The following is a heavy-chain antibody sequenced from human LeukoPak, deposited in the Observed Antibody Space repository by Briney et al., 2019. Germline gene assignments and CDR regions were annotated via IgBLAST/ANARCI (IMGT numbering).Heavy chain of an antibody. CDR2: ISAYNGNT. CDR3: ASSTVTRVFDY. J-gene: IGHJ4*02. D-gene: IGHD4-17*01. Sequence: GASVKVSCKTSGYTFTINGISWVRQAPGQGLEWMGWISAYNGNTNYAQKLQGRVTMTTDTSTSTAYMELRSLRSDDTAVYYCASSTVTRVFDYWGQGTLVTVSS. V-gene: IGHV1-18*01. CDR1: GYTFTING.